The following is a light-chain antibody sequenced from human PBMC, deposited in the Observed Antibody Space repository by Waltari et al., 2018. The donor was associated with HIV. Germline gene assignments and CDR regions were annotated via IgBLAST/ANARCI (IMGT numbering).Light chain of an antibody. V-gene: IGLV3-10*01. CDR1: AWPNKY. J-gene: IGLJ2*01. CDR3: FSTDSSGYPL. CDR2: EDS. Sequence: SYELTQQPSVSVSPGQAARITCSGDAWPNKYAYWYQQKSGQAPVLVIYEDSERPSGIPERFSGSSSGTMATLTISGAQVEDEADYYCFSTDSSGYPLFGGGTKLTVL.